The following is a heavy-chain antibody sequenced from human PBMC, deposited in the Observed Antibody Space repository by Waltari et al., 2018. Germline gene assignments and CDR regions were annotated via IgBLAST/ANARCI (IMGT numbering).Heavy chain of an antibody. J-gene: IGHJ5*02. CDR3: ARVGSSSGDNWFDP. D-gene: IGHD6-13*01. Sequence: QVQLQESGPGLVKPSQTLSLTCTVSGGSISSGDYYWSWIRQPPGKGLEWIGYIYYSGSTYCNPSLKSRVTRSVDTSKNQFSLKLSSVTAADTAVYYCARVGSSSGDNWFDPWGQGTLVTVSS. CDR2: IYYSGST. V-gene: IGHV4-30-4*08. CDR1: GGSISSGDYY.